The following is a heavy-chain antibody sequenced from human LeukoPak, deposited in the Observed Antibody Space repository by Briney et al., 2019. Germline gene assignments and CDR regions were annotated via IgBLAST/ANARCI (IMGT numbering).Heavy chain of an antibody. J-gene: IGHJ5*02. Sequence: ASVRVSCKASGGTFNNYAISWVRQAPGQGLEWMGGIIPIFGTAKYAQKFQGRVTITADESTSTAYMEVSSLKSEDTAVYYCAREVATIFMGKNWFDPWGQGTLVTVSP. CDR3: AREVATIFMGKNWFDP. D-gene: IGHD5-12*01. V-gene: IGHV1-69*13. CDR2: IIPIFGTA. CDR1: GGTFNNYA.